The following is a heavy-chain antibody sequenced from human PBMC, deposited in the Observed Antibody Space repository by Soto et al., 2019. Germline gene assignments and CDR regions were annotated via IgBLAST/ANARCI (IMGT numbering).Heavy chain of an antibody. J-gene: IGHJ5*02. CDR3: ARDTFIGFGELSPFDP. CDR1: GFTFSSYW. Sequence: GGSLRLSCAASGFTFSSYWMSWVRQAPGKGLEWVANIKQDGSEKYYVDSVKGRFTISRDNAKNSLYLQMNSLRAEDTAVYYCARDTFIGFGELSPFDPWGQGTLVTVSS. V-gene: IGHV3-7*01. CDR2: IKQDGSEK. D-gene: IGHD3-10*01.